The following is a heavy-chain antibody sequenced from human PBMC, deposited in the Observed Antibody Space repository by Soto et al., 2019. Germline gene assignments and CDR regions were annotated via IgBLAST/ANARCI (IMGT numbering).Heavy chain of an antibody. V-gene: IGHV1-18*01. D-gene: IGHD3-22*01. CDR3: ARAATYYYDSSGGTEVDY. CDR1: GYTFTSYG. CDR2: LSAYNGNT. Sequence: QVQLVQSGAEVKKPGASVKVSCKASGYTFTSYGISWVRQAPGQGLEWMGWLSAYNGNTNYAQKLQGRVTMTTDTATSTAYMELRSLRSDDTAVYYCARAATYYYDSSGGTEVDYWGQGTLVTVSS. J-gene: IGHJ4*02.